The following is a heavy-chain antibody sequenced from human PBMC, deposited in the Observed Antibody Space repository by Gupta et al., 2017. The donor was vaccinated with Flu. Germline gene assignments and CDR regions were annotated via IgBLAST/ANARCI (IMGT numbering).Heavy chain of an antibody. V-gene: IGHV2-26*01. D-gene: IGHD2-15*01. CDR2: IFSNDEK. CDR3: ARQYCSGGSCYNYYYYGMDV. J-gene: IGHJ6*02. Sequence: QVTLKESGPVLVKPTETLTLTCTVSGFSLSNARMGVSWIRQPPGKALEWLAHIFSNDEKSYSTSLKSRLTISKDTSKSQVVLTMTNMDPVDTATYYCARQYCSGGSCYNYYYYGMDVWGQGTTVTVSS. CDR1: GFSLSNARMG.